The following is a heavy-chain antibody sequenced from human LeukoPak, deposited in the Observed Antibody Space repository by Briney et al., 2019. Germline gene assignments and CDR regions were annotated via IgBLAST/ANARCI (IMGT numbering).Heavy chain of an antibody. D-gene: IGHD2-21*02. Sequence: PGGTLRLSCAASGFTFSSYGMSWVRQAPGKGLEWVAFIRNVGNDKYYADSVKGRFFISRDNSKDTLSLQMNSLRVEDTAVYYCAKDGDWAFDHRAQGTLVSVSS. CDR3: AKDGDWAFDH. CDR1: GFTFSSYG. V-gene: IGHV3-30*02. J-gene: IGHJ4*02. CDR2: IRNVGNDK.